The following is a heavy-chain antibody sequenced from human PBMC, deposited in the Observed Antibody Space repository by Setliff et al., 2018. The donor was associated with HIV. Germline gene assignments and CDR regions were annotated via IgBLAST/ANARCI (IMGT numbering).Heavy chain of an antibody. CDR2: INPDSRGT. J-gene: IGHJ4*02. CDR1: GYAFTDYS. Sequence: GAAVKVSCQTSGYAFTDYSIHWVRQAPGQGLGWVGRINPDSRGTNYAQTFQGRVTMTRDTSVSTAYMELSRLKSDDTAVFYCARGVKGIATTGKYYFDYWGQGTLVTVSS. V-gene: IGHV1-2*06. CDR3: ARGVKGIATTGKYYFDY. D-gene: IGHD6-13*01.